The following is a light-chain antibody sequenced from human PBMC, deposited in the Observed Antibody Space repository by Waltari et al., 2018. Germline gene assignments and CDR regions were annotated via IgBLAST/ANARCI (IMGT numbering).Light chain of an antibody. Sequence: EIVLTQSPDTLSLSPGERASLSCRASQCVIRYLAWYQQKPGQAPRLLIYDASKRATDIPARFSGSASGTDFTLTISSLEPEDSAVYYCQQRDNWPGTFGQGTRVEIK. V-gene: IGKV3-11*01. CDR1: QCVIRY. CDR3: QQRDNWPGT. J-gene: IGKJ1*01. CDR2: DAS.